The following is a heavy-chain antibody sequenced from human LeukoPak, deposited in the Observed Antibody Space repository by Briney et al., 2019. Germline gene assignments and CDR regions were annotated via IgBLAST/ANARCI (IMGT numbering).Heavy chain of an antibody. CDR1: GYSSSTYW. Sequence: GESLKISCKGSGYSSSTYWIGWVRQLPGKGLECMGIIYPGDSDTRYSPSFKGQVTMSVDKSISTAYLQWSSLKASDTAMYYCARQYYETLTGPNWFDAWGQGTLVTVSS. D-gene: IGHD3-9*01. CDR2: IYPGDSDT. J-gene: IGHJ5*02. V-gene: IGHV5-51*01. CDR3: ARQYYETLTGPNWFDA.